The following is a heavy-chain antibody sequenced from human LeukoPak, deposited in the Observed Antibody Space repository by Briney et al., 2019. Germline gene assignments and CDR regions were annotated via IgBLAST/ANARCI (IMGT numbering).Heavy chain of an antibody. CDR2: IKQDGSAK. D-gene: IGHD2-15*01. Sequence: GSLRLSCAASGFTFSRHWMYWVRQAPGKGLEWVANIKQDGSAKPYVDSVKGRFTISRDNAKNSLFLQMNSLRAEDTAVYYCARDNGWSADFWGQGTLVTVSS. CDR1: GFTFSRHW. J-gene: IGHJ4*02. V-gene: IGHV3-7*03. CDR3: ARDNGWSADF.